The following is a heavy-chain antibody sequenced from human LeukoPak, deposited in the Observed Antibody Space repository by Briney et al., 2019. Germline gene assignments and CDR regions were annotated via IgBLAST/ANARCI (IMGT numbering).Heavy chain of an antibody. J-gene: IGHJ6*03. CDR2: IYTSGST. CDR1: GGSISSGSYY. V-gene: IGHV4-61*02. CDR3: ARDLFRGYCSSTSCHTYYYMDV. Sequence: SETLSLTCTVSGGSISSGSYYWSWIRQPAGKGLEWIGRIYTSGSTNYNPSLKSRVTISVDTSKNQFSLKLSSVTAADTAVYYCARDLFRGYCSSTSCHTYYYMDVWGKGTTVTVSS. D-gene: IGHD2-2*01.